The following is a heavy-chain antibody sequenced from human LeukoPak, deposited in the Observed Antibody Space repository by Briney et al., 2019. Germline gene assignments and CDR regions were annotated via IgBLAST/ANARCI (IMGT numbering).Heavy chain of an antibody. J-gene: IGHJ4*02. CDR1: GFIFSNYA. CDR2: ISRSGGRT. CDR3: ARERLGAHTPGPADY. D-gene: IGHD1-14*01. Sequence: GGSLRLSCAASGFIFSNYAMSWVRQAPGKGLEWVSGISRSGGRTYHADSVKGRFTISRDNSRNTLFLQMNSLRADDTAMYYCARERLGAHTPGPADYWGQGTLVTVSS. V-gene: IGHV3-23*01.